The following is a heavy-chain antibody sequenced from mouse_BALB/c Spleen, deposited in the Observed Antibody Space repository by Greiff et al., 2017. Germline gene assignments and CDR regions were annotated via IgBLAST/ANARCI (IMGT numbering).Heavy chain of an antibody. V-gene: IGHV3-2*02. CDR2: ISYSGST. Sequence: EVMLVESGPGLVKPSQSLSLTCTVTGYSITSNYAWYWIRQFPGNKLEWMGYISYSGSTSYNPALKSRISITRDTSKNQFFLQLNSVTTEDTATYYCARNYGNNPFAYWGQGTLVTVSA. CDR3: ARNYGNNPFAY. CDR1: GYSITSNYA. D-gene: IGHD2-1*01. J-gene: IGHJ3*01.